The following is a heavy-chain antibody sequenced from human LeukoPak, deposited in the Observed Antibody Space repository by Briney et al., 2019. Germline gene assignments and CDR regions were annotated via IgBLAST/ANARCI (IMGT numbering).Heavy chain of an antibody. CDR2: ITHSGST. D-gene: IGHD3-10*01. J-gene: IGHJ6*03. CDR1: VGSFSGYY. V-gene: IGHV4-34*01. Sequence: PSETLSLTCAVYVGSFSGYYWSWIRQPPGKVLEWIREITHSGSTNYNSSLKSRVTISVDTSKNQFPLKLSSVTAADTAVYYCARGYYGSGSHCCHMDVWGKGTTITVS. CDR3: ARGYYGSGSHCCHMDV.